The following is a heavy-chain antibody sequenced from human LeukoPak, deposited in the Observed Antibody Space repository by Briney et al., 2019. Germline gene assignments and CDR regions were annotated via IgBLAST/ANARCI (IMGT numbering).Heavy chain of an antibody. D-gene: IGHD1-26*01. Sequence: LSLTCAVSGGSISSSSYYMSWIRQAPGKGLEWVSYISSSGSTIYYADSVKGRFTISRDNAKNSLYLQMNSLRAEDTAVYYCARQARGPRAENIDYWGQGTLVTVSS. CDR3: ARQARGPRAENIDY. J-gene: IGHJ4*02. V-gene: IGHV3-11*01. CDR2: ISSSGSTI. CDR1: GGSISSSSYY.